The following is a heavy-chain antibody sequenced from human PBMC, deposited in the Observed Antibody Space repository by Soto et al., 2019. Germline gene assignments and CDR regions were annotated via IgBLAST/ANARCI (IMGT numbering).Heavy chain of an antibody. CDR1: GGYFSGYY. D-gene: IGHD4-4*01. CDR3: AGLDRATGAFEI. V-gene: IGHV4-34*01. J-gene: IGHJ3*02. CDR2: INHSGST. Sequence: PSETLSLICAVYGGYFSGYYWRWIRQPAGKWLEWIGEINHSGSTNYNPTLKSRVTISVDTSKNQFTLNLSSGTAADTAVYYCAGLDRATGAFEIWGQGTMVTVSS.